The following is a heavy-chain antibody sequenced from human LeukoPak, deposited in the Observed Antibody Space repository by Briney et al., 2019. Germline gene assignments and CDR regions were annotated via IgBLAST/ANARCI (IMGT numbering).Heavy chain of an antibody. V-gene: IGHV3-9*01. D-gene: IGHD7-27*01. CDR2: ITWNSDTT. CDR1: GFTFDDYT. Sequence: PGGSLRLSCAASGFTFDDYTMHWVRQTPGKGLEWVSGITWNSDTTDYAGSVKGRFTISRDNAKNSLFLQMNSLRPEDTALYYCTKANWGSPFDYWGQGTLVTVSS. J-gene: IGHJ4*02. CDR3: TKANWGSPFDY.